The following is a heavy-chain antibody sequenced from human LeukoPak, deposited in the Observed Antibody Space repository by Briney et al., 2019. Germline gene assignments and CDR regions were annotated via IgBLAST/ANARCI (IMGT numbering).Heavy chain of an antibody. J-gene: IGHJ4*02. CDR3: AKDAQSGFDYSNSLEY. D-gene: IGHD4-11*01. CDR1: GFTFSHFG. CDR2: IWSDGTNQ. V-gene: IGHV3-33*06. Sequence: GGSLRLSCAASGFTFSHFGFHWVRQAPGKGLEWVAVIWSDGTNQYYGDSVKGRFIIYRDDSHNTVYLQMNSLRVEDTAVYYCAKDAQSGFDYSNSLEYWGQGSLVTVSS.